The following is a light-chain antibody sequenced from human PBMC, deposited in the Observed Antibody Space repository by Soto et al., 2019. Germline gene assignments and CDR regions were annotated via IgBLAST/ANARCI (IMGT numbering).Light chain of an antibody. J-gene: IGKJ1*01. CDR2: GAS. V-gene: IGKV3-15*01. CDR3: QQYNNWPQT. CDR1: QSVNSN. Sequence: EIVMTQSPATLSVSPGERATLSCRASQSVNSNLAWYQQKPGQAPRLLIYGASTRATGIPARFSGSGSGTEFTLTISSLQSEDFAVYYCQQYNNWPQTFGQGTKAEIK.